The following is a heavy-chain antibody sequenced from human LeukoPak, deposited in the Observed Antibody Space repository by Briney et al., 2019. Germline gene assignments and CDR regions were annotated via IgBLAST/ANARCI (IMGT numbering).Heavy chain of an antibody. CDR3: ARKLVDTARNFDY. Sequence: SGTLSLTCAVSGGSISSSHWWSWVRQPPGKGLEWIGEIYHGGSTNYNPSLKSRVTISVDKSRNQFSPKLTSVTAADTAVYYCARKLVDTARNFDYWGQGTLVTVSS. D-gene: IGHD5-18*01. V-gene: IGHV4-4*02. J-gene: IGHJ4*02. CDR2: IYHGGST. CDR1: GGSISSSHW.